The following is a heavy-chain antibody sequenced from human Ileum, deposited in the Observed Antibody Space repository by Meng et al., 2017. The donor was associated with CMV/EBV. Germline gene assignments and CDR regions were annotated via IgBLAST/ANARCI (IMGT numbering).Heavy chain of an antibody. D-gene: IGHD2-21*01. V-gene: IGHV3-74*01. CDR3: ARDSYCGRVRCRTGTWFDP. CDR2: IKTDGTTT. CDR1: GFTFSSYW. J-gene: IGHJ5*02. Sequence: GGSLRLSCATSGFTFSSYWMHWLRQPPGKGLEWVSSIKTDGTTTDYAESVKGRFTISRDNGKNTLYLQMSSLRVEDTAVYYCARDSYCGRVRCRTGTWFDPWGQGTLVTVSS.